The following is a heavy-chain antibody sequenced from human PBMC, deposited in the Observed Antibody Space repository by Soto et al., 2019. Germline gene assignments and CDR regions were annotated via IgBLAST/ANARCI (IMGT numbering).Heavy chain of an antibody. D-gene: IGHD5-18*01. CDR3: ARDTWIQLWLRGRYYYYYGMDV. CDR1: GGTFSSYA. Sequence: GASVKVSCKASGGTFSSYAISWVRQAPGQGLEWMGGIIPIFGTANYAQKFQGRVMITADESTSTAYMELSSLRSEDTAVYYCARDTWIQLWLRGRYYYYYGMDVWGQGTTVTVSS. J-gene: IGHJ6*02. CDR2: IIPIFGTA. V-gene: IGHV1-69*13.